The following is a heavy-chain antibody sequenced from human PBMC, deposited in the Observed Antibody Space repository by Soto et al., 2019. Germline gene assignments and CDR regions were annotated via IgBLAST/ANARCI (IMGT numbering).Heavy chain of an antibody. Sequence: ESGPTLVNPTQTLTLTCTFSGFSLSTGGMRVSWIRQPPGKALEWLARIDWDDDKFYSTSLKTRLTISKDTSKNQVVLTMTNMDPVDTATYYCARNLLDSSGYPLGYWGQGTLVTVSS. J-gene: IGHJ4*02. D-gene: IGHD3-22*01. CDR3: ARNLLDSSGYPLGY. V-gene: IGHV2-70*04. CDR1: GFSLSTGGMR. CDR2: IDWDDDK.